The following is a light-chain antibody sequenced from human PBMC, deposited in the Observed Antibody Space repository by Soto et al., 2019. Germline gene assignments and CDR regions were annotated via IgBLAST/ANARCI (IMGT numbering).Light chain of an antibody. V-gene: IGKV4-1*01. CDR2: WAS. CDR3: KQYYRSPPT. CDR1: QSVLSSFNKKNH. Sequence: DIVMTQSPDSLAVSLVERATINCKSSQSVLSSFNKKNHLTWYQQKPGQSPKLLIYWASTRESGVPGRFSCSGPGTDFTRTISSLQDDDVAFYYCKQYYRSPPTCGQGTRAEIK. J-gene: IGKJ1*01.